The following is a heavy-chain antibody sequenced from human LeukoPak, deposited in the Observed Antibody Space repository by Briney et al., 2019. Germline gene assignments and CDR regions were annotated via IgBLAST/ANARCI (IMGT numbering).Heavy chain of an antibody. CDR1: GFAFDDYA. Sequence: GRSLRLSCAASGFAFDDYAMHWVRQAPGKGLEWVSGISWNSGSRGYADSVKGRFTISRDNAKNSLYLQMNSLRAEDMALYYCAKGSPARYSGYVMRTPVFDYWGQGTLVTVSS. CDR3: AKGSPARYSGYVMRTPVFDY. D-gene: IGHD5-12*01. CDR2: ISWNSGSR. V-gene: IGHV3-9*03. J-gene: IGHJ4*02.